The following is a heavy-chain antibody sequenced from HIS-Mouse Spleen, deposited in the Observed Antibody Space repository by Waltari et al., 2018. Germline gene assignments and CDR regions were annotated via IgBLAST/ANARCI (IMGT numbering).Heavy chain of an antibody. CDR2: ISNDGSNK. Sequence: QVQLVESGGGVVQPGRSLRLSCAASGFTFSSYGMHWVRQAPGKGMGWVEVISNDGSNKYYADSVKGRFTISRDNSKNTLYLQMNSLRAEDTAVYYCAKASSGWLDYWGQGTLVTVSS. J-gene: IGHJ4*02. D-gene: IGHD6-19*01. V-gene: IGHV3-30*18. CDR1: GFTFSSYG. CDR3: AKASSGWLDY.